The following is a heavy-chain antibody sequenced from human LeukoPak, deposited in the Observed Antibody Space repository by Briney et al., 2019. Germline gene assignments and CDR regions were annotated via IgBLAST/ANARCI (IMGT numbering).Heavy chain of an antibody. CDR3: ARQSGGTYQDLDY. J-gene: IGHJ4*02. CDR2: FYSSGTT. Sequence: SETLSLTCTVSGGSISTSAYYWGWIRQPPGKGLEWIGSFYSSGTTYYNPSLKSRLTISVDTAKNQFSLNLSSVIAADTAVYYCARQSGGTYQDLDYWGRGILVTVSS. V-gene: IGHV4-39*01. D-gene: IGHD1-26*01. CDR1: GGSISTSAYY.